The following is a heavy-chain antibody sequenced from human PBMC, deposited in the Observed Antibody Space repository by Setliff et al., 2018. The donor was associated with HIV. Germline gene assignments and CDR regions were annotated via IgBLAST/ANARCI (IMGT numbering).Heavy chain of an antibody. CDR3: ARGESTTWDLAEYFQH. J-gene: IGHJ1*01. V-gene: IGHV4-31*03. CDR2: IYYSGST. CDR1: GDSINSGNYY. D-gene: IGHD2-2*01. Sequence: SETLSLTCTVSGDSINSGNYYWSWIRQHPGKGLEWIGYIYYSGSTYYSPSLKSRVTISVDTSKNHFSLKLGFVTAADTAVYYCARGESTTWDLAEYFQHWGHGTLVTVSS.